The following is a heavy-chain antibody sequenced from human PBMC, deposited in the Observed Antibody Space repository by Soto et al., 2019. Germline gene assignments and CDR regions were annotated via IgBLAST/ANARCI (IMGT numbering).Heavy chain of an antibody. CDR3: ARELQWELLPDYYYYYGMDV. D-gene: IGHD1-26*01. J-gene: IGHJ6*02. V-gene: IGHV3-33*01. CDR2: IWYDGSNK. Sequence: RGSLRLSCGSSGFTFRGYGMHGVRQAPGKGREWVAVIWYDGSNKYYADSVKGRFTISRDNSKNTLYLQMNSLRAEDTAVYYCARELQWELLPDYYYYYGMDVWGQGPTVTVSS. CDR1: GFTFRGYG.